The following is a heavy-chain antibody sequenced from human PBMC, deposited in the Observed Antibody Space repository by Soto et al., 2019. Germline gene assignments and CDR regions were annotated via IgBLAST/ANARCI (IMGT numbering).Heavy chain of an antibody. CDR1: GGTFRSYA. D-gene: IGHD2-15*01. Sequence: SVKVSCHASGGTFRSYAVSWVRQPPGQGLEWMGGIITILGTTDYAQKFEGRVRITADESTSTAYMALSSLRSEDTDVYYCAKDTPYPSVVVGNPMDYWGQGSLVTVSA. CDR3: AKDTPYPSVVVGNPMDY. CDR2: IITILGTT. J-gene: IGHJ4*02. V-gene: IGHV1-69*13.